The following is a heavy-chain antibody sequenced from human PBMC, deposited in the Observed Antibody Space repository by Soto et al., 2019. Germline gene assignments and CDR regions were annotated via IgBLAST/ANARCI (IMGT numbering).Heavy chain of an antibody. CDR2: ISAYNGNT. Sequence: QVQLVQSGAEVKKPGASVKVSCKASGYTFTSYGISWVRQAPGQGLEWMGWISAYNGNTNYAQKLQGRVTMITDTSTSTAYMELRSLRSDDTSVYYCARGGYSYGYYYYYCYIDVWGKGTTVTVSS. D-gene: IGHD5-18*01. CDR3: ARGGYSYGYYYYYCYIDV. V-gene: IGHV1-18*01. J-gene: IGHJ6*03. CDR1: GYTFTSYG.